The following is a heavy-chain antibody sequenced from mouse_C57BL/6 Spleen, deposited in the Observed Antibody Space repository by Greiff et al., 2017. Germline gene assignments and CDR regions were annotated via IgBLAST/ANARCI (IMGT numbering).Heavy chain of an antibody. CDR2: INPGSGGT. J-gene: IGHJ1*03. CDR3: ARDSKSWYFDV. Sequence: VKLQESGAELVRPGTSVKVSCKASGYAFTNYLIEWVKQRPGQGLEWIGVINPGSGGTNYNEKFKGKATLTADKSSSTAYMQLSSLTSEDSAVYFCARDSKSWYFDVWGTGTTVTVSS. V-gene: IGHV1-54*01. D-gene: IGHD2-5*01. CDR1: GYAFTNYL.